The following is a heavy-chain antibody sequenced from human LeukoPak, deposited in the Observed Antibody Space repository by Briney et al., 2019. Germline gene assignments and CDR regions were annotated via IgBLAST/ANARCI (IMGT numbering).Heavy chain of an antibody. V-gene: IGHV3-53*01. CDR3: ARDQGLLVVAGRFGY. Sequence: TGGSLRLSCAASGFTVSDNCVTWVRQAPGKGLEWVSVICGDGSTYYTDSVKGRFTISRDNAKNSLYLQMNSLRAEDTAVYYCARDQGLLVVAGRFGYWGQGTLVTVSS. CDR1: GFTVSDNC. D-gene: IGHD6-19*01. J-gene: IGHJ4*02. CDR2: ICGDGST.